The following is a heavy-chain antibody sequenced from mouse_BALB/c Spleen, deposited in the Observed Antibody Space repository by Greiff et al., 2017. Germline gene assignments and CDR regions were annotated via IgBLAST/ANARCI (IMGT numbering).Heavy chain of an antibody. CDR1: GFTFRRSG. V-gene: IGHV5-6-3*01. CDR2: INSNGGST. CDR3: ARDGGIDYDDDARGGD. Sequence: EVQLVASGGGLVPPGGSLKLSCASSGFTFRRSGLSWVRQTPDQRLAFVATINSNGGSTYYPDSVKGRFTISRDNAKNTLYLQMSSLKSEDTAMYYCARDGGIDYDDDARGGDGGQGTTRTVAA. J-gene: IGHJ2*01. D-gene: IGHD2-4*01.